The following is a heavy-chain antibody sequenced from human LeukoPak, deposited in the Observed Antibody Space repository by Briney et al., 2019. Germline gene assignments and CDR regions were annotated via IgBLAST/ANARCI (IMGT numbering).Heavy chain of an antibody. CDR3: ATRFRGRPFDP. CDR2: IYSSGST. V-gene: IGHV4-30-4*08. CDR1: GASISRGDYH. Sequence: PSQTLSLICTVSGASISRGDYHWTWIRQPPGKGLEWIGYIYSSGSTYYNPSLKSRVSISVDTSKNHFSLQLTSVTAADTAVYYCATRFRGRPFDPSRQGTLVTVSS. J-gene: IGHJ5*02. D-gene: IGHD1-26*01.